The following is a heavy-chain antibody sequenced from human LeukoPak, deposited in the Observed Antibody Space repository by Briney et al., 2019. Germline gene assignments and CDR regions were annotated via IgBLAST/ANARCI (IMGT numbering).Heavy chain of an antibody. Sequence: GGSLRLSCAASGFTFSTYWMHWVRQAPGKGLVWVSRISADGSTISYADSVKGRFTISRDNAKNTLYLQMNSLRDEDTAVYYCAKELSGGWSFDYWGQGALVTVSS. CDR3: AKELSGGWSFDY. J-gene: IGHJ4*02. CDR1: GFTFSTYW. D-gene: IGHD6-19*01. V-gene: IGHV3-74*01. CDR2: ISADGSTI.